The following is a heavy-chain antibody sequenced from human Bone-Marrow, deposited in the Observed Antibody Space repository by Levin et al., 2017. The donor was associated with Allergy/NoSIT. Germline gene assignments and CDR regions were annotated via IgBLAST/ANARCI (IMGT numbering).Heavy chain of an antibody. D-gene: IGHD1-20*01. CDR3: ARGLNNWNGGYDY. CDR2: ISSGSNTI. CDR1: GFTFSHYS. Sequence: GGSLRLSCAASGFTFSHYSLNWVRQAPGRGLEWVSYISSGSNTIYNADSVKGRFTISRDNAKNSLYLQMNSLRPEDTAVYYCARGLNNWNGGYDYWGQGTLVTVSS. V-gene: IGHV3-48*01. J-gene: IGHJ4*02.